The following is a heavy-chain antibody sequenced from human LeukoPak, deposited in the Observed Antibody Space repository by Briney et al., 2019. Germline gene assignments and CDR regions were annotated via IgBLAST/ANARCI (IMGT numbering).Heavy chain of an antibody. CDR3: ARDHDSSGYYYANNFDY. J-gene: IGHJ4*02. D-gene: IGHD3-22*01. CDR2: IKQDGSEK. Sequence: GGSLRLSCAASGFTFSSYWMSWVRQAPGKGLEWVANIKQDGSEKYYVDSVKGRFTISRDNAKNSLYLQMNSLRAEDTAVYYCARDHDSSGYYYANNFDYWGQGTLVTVSS. V-gene: IGHV3-7*01. CDR1: GFTFSSYW.